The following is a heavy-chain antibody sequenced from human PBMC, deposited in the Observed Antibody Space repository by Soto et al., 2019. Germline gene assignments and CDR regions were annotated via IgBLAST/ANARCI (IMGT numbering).Heavy chain of an antibody. V-gene: IGHV3-30-3*01. Sequence: QVQLVESGGGVVQPEKSLRLSCAASGFTLSTYSMHWVRQAPGKGLEWVAVISFDGNTEYYADSVTGRFTISRDNSKDMLYLQMNRLRAEDTAVYYCAREGNGGKAGRYFYLWGRCTLVTVSS. D-gene: IGHD2-15*01. J-gene: IGHJ2*01. CDR2: ISFDGNTE. CDR3: AREGNGGKAGRYFYL. CDR1: GFTLSTYS.